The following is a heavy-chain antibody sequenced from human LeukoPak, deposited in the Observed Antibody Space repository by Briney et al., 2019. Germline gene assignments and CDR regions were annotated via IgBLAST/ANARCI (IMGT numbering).Heavy chain of an antibody. CDR1: GGSISSYY. J-gene: IGHJ3*02. Sequence: SEALSLTCTVSGGSISSYYWSWIRQPPGKGLEWIGYIYYSGTTNYNPYLKSRVTISVDTSKNQFSMKLRSVTAADTAVYYCARGGWSAFDIWGQGTMVTVSS. D-gene: IGHD3-10*01. CDR3: ARGGWSAFDI. CDR2: IYYSGTT. V-gene: IGHV4-59*01.